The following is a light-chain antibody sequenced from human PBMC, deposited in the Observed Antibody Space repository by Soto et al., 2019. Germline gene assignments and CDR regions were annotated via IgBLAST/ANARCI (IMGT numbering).Light chain of an antibody. J-gene: IGKJ5*01. Sequence: VMTKSPATLSVSPGERATLSCRASRSVNSNLAWYQQKPGQAPRLLIYGASSRATGIPDRFSGSGSGTDFTLTISSLEPEDFAVYYCQQRSFWITFGQGTRLEI. CDR3: QQRSFWIT. CDR1: RSVNSN. CDR2: GAS. V-gene: IGKV3-11*01.